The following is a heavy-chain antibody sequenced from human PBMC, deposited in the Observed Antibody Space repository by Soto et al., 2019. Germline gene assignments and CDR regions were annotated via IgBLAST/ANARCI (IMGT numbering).Heavy chain of an antibody. J-gene: IGHJ5*02. V-gene: IGHV1-2*02. CDR3: ARLPFGYSSDSGP. D-gene: IGHD2-15*01. CDR1: GYNFFGYY. Sequence: ASVKVSCKAFGYNFFGYYMHWVRQAAGQGLEWMGWIDPNGGGTKYAQKFQGRATMTRDTPITTAYMELSRLTSDDTAVYYCARLPFGYSSDSGPWGQGTLVTVSS. CDR2: IDPNGGGT.